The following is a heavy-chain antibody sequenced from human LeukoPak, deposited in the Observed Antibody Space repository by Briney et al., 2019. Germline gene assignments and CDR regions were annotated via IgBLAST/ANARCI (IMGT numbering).Heavy chain of an antibody. J-gene: IGHJ3*02. Sequence: PGGSLRLSCAASGFTFSSYWMSWVRQAPGKGLEWVANIKQDGSEKYYVDSVKGRFTISRDNAKNSLYLQMNSLRAEDTAVYYCARIHNYYDFWSGFMGIDAFDIWGQGTMVTASS. V-gene: IGHV3-7*01. CDR2: IKQDGSEK. D-gene: IGHD3-3*01. CDR3: ARIHNYYDFWSGFMGIDAFDI. CDR1: GFTFSSYW.